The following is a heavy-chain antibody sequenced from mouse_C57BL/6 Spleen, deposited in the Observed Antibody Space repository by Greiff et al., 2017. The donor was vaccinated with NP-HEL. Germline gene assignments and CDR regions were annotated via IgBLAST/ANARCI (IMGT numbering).Heavy chain of an antibody. CDR3: ARKGAIYYGNLAWFAY. D-gene: IGHD2-1*01. V-gene: IGHV1-64*01. CDR1: GYTFTSYW. CDR2: IHPNSGST. J-gene: IGHJ3*01. Sequence: QVQLQQSGAELVKPGASVKLSCKASGYTFTSYWMHWVKQRPGQGLEWIGMIHPNSGSTNYNEKFKSKATLTVDKSSSTAYMQLSSLTSEDSAVYYCARKGAIYYGNLAWFAYWGQGTLVTVSA.